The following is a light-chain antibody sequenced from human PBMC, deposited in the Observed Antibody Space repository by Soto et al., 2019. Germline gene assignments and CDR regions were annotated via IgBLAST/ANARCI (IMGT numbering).Light chain of an antibody. CDR1: SSDVGGYNY. Sequence: ALTQPPSASGSPGQSVTISCTGTSSDVGGYNYVSWYQQHPGKAPKLMIYEVSKRPSGVPDRFSGSKSGNTASLTVSGLQAEDEADYYCSSYAGSNNFNVFGTGTKVTVL. CDR2: EVS. CDR3: SSYAGSNNFNV. V-gene: IGLV2-8*01. J-gene: IGLJ1*01.